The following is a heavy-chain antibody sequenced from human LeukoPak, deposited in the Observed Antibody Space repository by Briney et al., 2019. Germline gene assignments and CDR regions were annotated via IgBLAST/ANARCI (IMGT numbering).Heavy chain of an antibody. J-gene: IGHJ3*02. V-gene: IGHV3-30-3*01. CDR1: GFTFSSYA. CDR2: ISYDGSNK. CDR3: ARSRGYRSCWPFDI. D-gene: IGHD6-19*01. Sequence: GGSLRLSCAASGFTFSSYAMHWVRQAPGKGLEWAAVISYDGSNKYYADSVKGRFTISRDNSKNTLYLQMNSLRAEDTAVYYCARSRGYRSCWPFDIWGQGTMVTVSS.